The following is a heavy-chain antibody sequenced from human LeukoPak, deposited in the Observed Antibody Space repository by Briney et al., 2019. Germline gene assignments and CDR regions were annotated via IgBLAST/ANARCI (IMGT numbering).Heavy chain of an antibody. V-gene: IGHV3-30*02. Sequence: GGSLRLSCAASGFTFSSYGMHWVRQAPGKGLEWVAFIQYDGSNKYYADSVKGRFTISRDNSKNTLYLQMNSLRAEDTAVFYCAKDRDQGFYDSSGYYRDFDYWGQGTLVTVSS. CDR1: GFTFSSYG. D-gene: IGHD3-22*01. CDR3: AKDRDQGFYDSSGYYRDFDY. CDR2: IQYDGSNK. J-gene: IGHJ4*02.